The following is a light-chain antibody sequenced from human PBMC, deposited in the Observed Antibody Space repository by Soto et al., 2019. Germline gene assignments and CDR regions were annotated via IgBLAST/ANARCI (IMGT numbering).Light chain of an antibody. J-gene: IGKJ5*01. CDR2: AAF. Sequence: DIQMTQSPSSVSASVGDRVTITCRASQDISNWLGWYQLKPGKAPKLLIYAAFTLQRGVPSRFSGSASGTDFTLTISRLQPEEFATYYCQQANSFPITFGQGTRLEIK. CDR3: QQANSFPIT. V-gene: IGKV1D-12*01. CDR1: QDISNW.